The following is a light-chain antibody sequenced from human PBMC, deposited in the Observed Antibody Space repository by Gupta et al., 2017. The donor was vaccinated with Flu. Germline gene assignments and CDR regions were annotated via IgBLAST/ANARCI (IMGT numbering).Light chain of an antibody. CDR2: VAS. J-gene: IGKJ5*01. Sequence: DIQMTQSHSSVTASVGDRVTITCRASETISTSLNWYQHKVGQTPSLLIYVASTLHSGVPSRFTGSGSGTDFTLTINNLQPEDFATYFCQQAYNTPLTFGQGTRLEI. CDR3: QQAYNTPLT. CDR1: ETISTS. V-gene: IGKV1-39*01.